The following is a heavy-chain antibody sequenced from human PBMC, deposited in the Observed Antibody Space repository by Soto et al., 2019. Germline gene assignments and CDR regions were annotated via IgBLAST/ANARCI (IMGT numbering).Heavy chain of an antibody. CDR3: ARGRRGTNRPRWFDP. J-gene: IGHJ5*02. D-gene: IGHD2-8*01. CDR1: GGSISSYY. V-gene: IGHV4-59*01. CDR2: IYYSGST. Sequence: SETLSLTCTVSGGSISSYYWSWIRQPPGKGLEWIGYIYYSGSTNYNPSLKSRVTISVDTSKNQFSLKLSSVTAADTAVYYCARGRRGTNRPRWFDPWGQGTLVTAPQ.